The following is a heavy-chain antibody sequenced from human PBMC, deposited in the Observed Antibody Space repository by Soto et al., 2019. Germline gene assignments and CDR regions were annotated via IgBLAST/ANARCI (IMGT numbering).Heavy chain of an antibody. CDR1: GYTFTSYY. V-gene: IGHV1-46*01. D-gene: IGHD2-2*01. CDR2: INPSGGST. J-gene: IGHJ6*02. CDR3: GRVRGYCSSTTCYIDV. Sequence: ASVKVACKASGYTFTSYYMHWVRQAPGQGLEWMGIINPSGGSTSYAQKFQGRGTMTRDTSTSTVYMELSSLRSEDTAVYSCGRVRGYCSSTTCYIDVWGQGTTVTVS.